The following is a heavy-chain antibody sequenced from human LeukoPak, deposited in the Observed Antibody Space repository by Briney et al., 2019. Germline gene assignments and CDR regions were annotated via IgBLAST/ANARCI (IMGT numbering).Heavy chain of an antibody. CDR1: GGSISTYY. D-gene: IGHD3-9*01. CDR2: IYYSGST. V-gene: IGHV4-59*08. Sequence: SETLSLTCTVSGGSISTYYWSWIRQPPGKGLEWIGYIYYSGSTYYSPSLRSRVTISVDTSKNQFSLKLSSVTAADTAVYYCARLGIDYDILTGYIPDAFDIWGQGTMVTVSS. J-gene: IGHJ3*02. CDR3: ARLGIDYDILTGYIPDAFDI.